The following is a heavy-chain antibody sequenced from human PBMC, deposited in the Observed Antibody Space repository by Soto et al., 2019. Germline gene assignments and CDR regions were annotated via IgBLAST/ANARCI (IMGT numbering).Heavy chain of an antibody. CDR2: ISSSSSTI. Sequence: GGSLRLSCAASGFTFSSHSMNWVRQAPGKGLEWVSYISSSSSTIYYAGSVKGRFTISRDNAKNSLSLQMNSLRAEDTAVYYCVKGEYYYDGSAYYPFDYWGQGRMVTVSS. D-gene: IGHD3-22*01. J-gene: IGHJ4*02. CDR1: GFTFSSHS. CDR3: VKGEYYYDGSAYYPFDY. V-gene: IGHV3-48*01.